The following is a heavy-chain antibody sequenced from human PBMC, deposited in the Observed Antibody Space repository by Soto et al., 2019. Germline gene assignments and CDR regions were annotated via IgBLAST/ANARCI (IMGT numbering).Heavy chain of an antibody. V-gene: IGHV3-33*01. D-gene: IGHD1-1*01. CDR1: GFTFSNHC. J-gene: IGHJ6*02. Sequence: PGGSLRLSCAASGFTFSNHCIQWVRQAPGKGLEWVASIWYDGSNKYYADSVKGRFTISRDNSKNTVYLQMNSLRAEDSAVYYCARDRYTHLTPCMDVWGQGTTVTVPS. CDR3: ARDRYTHLTPCMDV. CDR2: IWYDGSNK.